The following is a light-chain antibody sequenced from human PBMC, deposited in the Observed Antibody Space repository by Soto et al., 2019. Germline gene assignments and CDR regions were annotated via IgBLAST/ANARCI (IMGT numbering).Light chain of an antibody. Sequence: EIVLTQSPGTLSLSPGERVTLSCRASQSVSSDLAWYQQKPGQSPTLLIYGIYIRATGVPVRFTGSGSGTEFTLTITSLQSEDFATYYCPQYNYWPPIPFGQGTRLEIK. CDR2: GIY. CDR3: PQYNYWPPIP. V-gene: IGKV3-15*01. J-gene: IGKJ5*01. CDR1: QSVSSD.